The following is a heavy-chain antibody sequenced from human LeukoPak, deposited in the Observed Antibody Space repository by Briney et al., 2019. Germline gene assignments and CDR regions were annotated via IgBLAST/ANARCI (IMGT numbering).Heavy chain of an antibody. J-gene: IGHJ6*03. Sequence: PSETLSLTCAVYGGSFSGYYWSWIRQPPGKGLEWSGEINHSGSTNYNPSLKSRVTISVDTSKNQFSLKLSSVTAADTAVYYCARRLGYCSSTSCYTSYYYYYYMDVWGKGTTVTVSS. CDR2: INHSGST. D-gene: IGHD2-2*02. V-gene: IGHV4-34*01. CDR1: GGSFSGYY. CDR3: ARRLGYCSSTSCYTSYYYYYYMDV.